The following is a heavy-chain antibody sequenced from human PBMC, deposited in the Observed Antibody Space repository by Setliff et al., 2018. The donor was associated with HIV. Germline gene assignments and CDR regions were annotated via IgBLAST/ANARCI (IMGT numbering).Heavy chain of an antibody. D-gene: IGHD6-19*01. CDR3: ARNPEVAALNYFYYYMDV. Sequence: SVKVSCKASGGNFRSYGISWVRQAPGQGLEWMGGIIPMSGVPKYAQKFQGRVTITADKSTSTAYMELSGLRSEDTAVYYCARNPEVAALNYFYYYMDVWGKGTTVTVSS. CDR2: IIPMSGVP. J-gene: IGHJ6*03. CDR1: GGNFRSYG. V-gene: IGHV1-69*10.